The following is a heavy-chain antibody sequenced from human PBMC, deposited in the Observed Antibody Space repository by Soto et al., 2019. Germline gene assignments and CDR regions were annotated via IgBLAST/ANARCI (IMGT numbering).Heavy chain of an antibody. CDR3: ARGVYLSLVRTGWFDP. CDR2: GYYSGST. D-gene: IGHD3-10*01. Sequence: PSETLSLTCTVSGTSMSGHFWSWMRQPPGKGLEWIGYGYYSGSTLYNPSLKSRVTISLDTSKNHYSLRLNSVTSADTAVYYCARGVYLSLVRTGWFDPWGQGTRVTVSS. V-gene: IGHV4-59*11. CDR1: GTSMSGHF. J-gene: IGHJ5*02.